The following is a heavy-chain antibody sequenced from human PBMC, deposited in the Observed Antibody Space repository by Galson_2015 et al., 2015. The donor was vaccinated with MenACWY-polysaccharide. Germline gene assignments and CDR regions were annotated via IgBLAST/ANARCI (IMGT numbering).Heavy chain of an antibody. D-gene: IGHD2/OR15-2a*01. Sequence: SLRLSCAASGVSFSNYTMNWVRQAPGKGLEYVSDIRSNGSSAAHIDSVKGRFTVSRDNSKNMLFLQMSSLRPDDTAVYYCVKSGDLVSKSQPPFDYWGQGTLVTVSS. V-gene: IGHV3-64D*06. CDR2: IRSNGSSA. CDR1: GVSFSNYT. CDR3: VKSGDLVSKSQPPFDY. J-gene: IGHJ4*02.